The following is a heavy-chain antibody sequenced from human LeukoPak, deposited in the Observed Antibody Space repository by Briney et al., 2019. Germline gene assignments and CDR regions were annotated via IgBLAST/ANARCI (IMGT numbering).Heavy chain of an antibody. J-gene: IGHJ4*02. D-gene: IGHD6-19*01. V-gene: IGHV3-23*01. Sequence: EGSLRLSCAASGFTFSSYAMSWVRQAPGKGLEWVSAISGSGGSTYYADSVKGRFTISRDNSKNTLYLQMNSLRAEDTAVYYCAKILSSGWFKSYYFDYWGQGTLVTVSS. CDR1: GFTFSSYA. CDR3: AKILSSGWFKSYYFDY. CDR2: ISGSGGST.